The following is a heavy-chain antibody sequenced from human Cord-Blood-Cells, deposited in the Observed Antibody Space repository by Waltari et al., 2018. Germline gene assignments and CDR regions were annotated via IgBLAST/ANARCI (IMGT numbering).Heavy chain of an antibody. Sequence: QVQLVQSGAEVKKPGSSVKVSCKASGGTFSSYAISWVRPAPGQGLEWMGGIIPIFGTANYAQKCQGRVTITADESMSTAYMELSSLRSEDTAVYYCASGTGIAAAGTENYYYGMDVWGQGTTVTVSS. D-gene: IGHD6-13*01. J-gene: IGHJ6*02. CDR1: GGTFSSYA. CDR3: ASGTGIAAAGTENYYYGMDV. CDR2: IIPIFGTA. V-gene: IGHV1-69*01.